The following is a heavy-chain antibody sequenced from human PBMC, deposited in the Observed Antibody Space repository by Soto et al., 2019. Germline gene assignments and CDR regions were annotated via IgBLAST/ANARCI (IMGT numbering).Heavy chain of an antibody. Sequence: SETLSLSCTVSGGSISSYHWSWIRQPPGKGLEWIGYIYYSGSTNYNPSLKSRVTISVDTSKNQFSLKLSSVTAADTAVYYCARRGERALGTLRPYYMDVWGKGTTVTVSS. CDR3: ARRGERALGTLRPYYMDV. CDR2: IYYSGST. CDR1: GGSISSYH. J-gene: IGHJ6*03. D-gene: IGHD7-27*01. V-gene: IGHV4-59*08.